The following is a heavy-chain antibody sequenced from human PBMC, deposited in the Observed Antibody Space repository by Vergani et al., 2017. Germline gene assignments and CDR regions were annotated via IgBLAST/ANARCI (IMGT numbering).Heavy chain of an antibody. Sequence: QVQLVESGGGVVQPGRSLRLSCAASGFTFSSYGMHWVRQAPGKGLEWVAVIWYDGSNKYYADSVKGRFTISRDNSKNTLYLQMNSLRAEDTAVYYCASDGSGSPFDYWGQGTLVTVSS. D-gene: IGHD3-10*01. V-gene: IGHV3-33*01. CDR3: ASDGSGSPFDY. CDR1: GFTFSSYG. J-gene: IGHJ4*02. CDR2: IWYDGSNK.